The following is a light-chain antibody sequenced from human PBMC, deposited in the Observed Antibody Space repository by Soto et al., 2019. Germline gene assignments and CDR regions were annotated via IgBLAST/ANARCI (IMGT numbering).Light chain of an antibody. CDR1: SSDVGGYNY. Sequence: QSALTQPASVSGSPGQSITISCTGTSSDVGGYNYVSWYQQHPGKAPKLMIYDVSNRPSGVSNRFSGSKSDNTASLAISGLQAEDEADYYCSSYTSTSAVVFGGGTKVTVI. CDR3: SSYTSTSAVV. V-gene: IGLV2-14*01. CDR2: DVS. J-gene: IGLJ2*01.